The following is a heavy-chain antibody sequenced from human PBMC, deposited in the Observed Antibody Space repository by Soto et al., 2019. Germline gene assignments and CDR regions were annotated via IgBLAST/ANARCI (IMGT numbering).Heavy chain of an antibody. CDR3: ASGGIVVVPAAGDAFDI. J-gene: IGHJ3*02. V-gene: IGHV5-10-1*01. CDR2: IDPSDSYT. CDR1: GYSFTSYW. Sequence: PGESLKISCKGSGYSFTSYWISWVRQMPGKGLEWMGRIDPSDSYTNHSPSFQGHVTISADKSISTAYLQWSSLKASDTAMYYCASGGIVVVPAAGDAFDIWGQGTMVTVSS. D-gene: IGHD2-2*01.